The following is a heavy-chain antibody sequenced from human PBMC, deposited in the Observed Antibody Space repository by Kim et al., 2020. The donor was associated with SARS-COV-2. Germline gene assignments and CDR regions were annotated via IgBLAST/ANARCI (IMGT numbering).Heavy chain of an antibody. J-gene: IGHJ6*02. Sequence: SETLSLTCTVSGGSISSYYWSWIRQPPGKGLEWIGYIYYSGSTNYNPSLKSRVTISVDTSKNQFSLKLSSVTAADTAVYYCARAVDYIRGYGMDVWGQGTTVTVSS. CDR2: IYYSGST. V-gene: IGHV4-59*13. CDR1: GGSISSYY. CDR3: ARAVDYIRGYGMDV. D-gene: IGHD3-16*01.